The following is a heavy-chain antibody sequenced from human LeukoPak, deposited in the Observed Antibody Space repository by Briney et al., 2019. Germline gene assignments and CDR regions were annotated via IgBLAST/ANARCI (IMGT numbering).Heavy chain of an antibody. V-gene: IGHV3-33*01. CDR2: IWYDGSNK. CDR3: ARGGVATIHIIDY. Sequence: GGSLRLSCAASGFTFSSYGMHWVRQAPGKGLEWVAVIWYDGSNKYYADSVKGRFTISRDNSKNTLYLQMNGLRAEDTAVYYCARGGVATIHIIDYWGQGTLVTVSS. J-gene: IGHJ4*02. D-gene: IGHD5-12*01. CDR1: GFTFSSYG.